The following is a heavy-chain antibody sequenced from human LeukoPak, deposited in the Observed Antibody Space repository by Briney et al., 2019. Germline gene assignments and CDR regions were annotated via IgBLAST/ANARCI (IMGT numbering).Heavy chain of an antibody. D-gene: IGHD6-13*01. CDR3: ASHGSPKLIATSGHPPLGWFDP. CDR2: IIPISGTA. J-gene: IGHJ5*02. CDR1: GGTFSNYA. V-gene: IGHV1-69*05. Sequence: SVKVSCKASGGTFSNYAINWVRQAPGQGLDWMGGIIPISGTASYAQKFQGRVTITTDESTSTAYMELYSLRSEDTAVYYCASHGSPKLIATSGHPPLGWFDPWGQGTLVTVSS.